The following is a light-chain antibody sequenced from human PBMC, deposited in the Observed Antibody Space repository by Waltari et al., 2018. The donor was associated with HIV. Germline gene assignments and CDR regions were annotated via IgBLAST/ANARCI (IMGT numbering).Light chain of an antibody. J-gene: IGLJ3*02. CDR3: QSYDTKNHWV. CDR1: SGSIASNY. V-gene: IGLV6-57*01. Sequence: FMLTQPHSVSGSAGKTVTISCTRDSGSIASNYVQWFQQRPVSSPRTLIYEDNQRPSGVSDRFSASVDSSSNSASLTISGLRTDDEADYYCQSYDTKNHWVFGGGSRLTVL. CDR2: EDN.